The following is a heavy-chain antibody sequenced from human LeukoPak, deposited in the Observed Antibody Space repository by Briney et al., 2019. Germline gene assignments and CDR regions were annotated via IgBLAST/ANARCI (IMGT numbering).Heavy chain of an antibody. CDR1: GYTFTSYG. CDR3: ARDVWAGTYYYYYYMDV. J-gene: IGHJ6*03. V-gene: IGHV1-18*01. Sequence: ASVKVSCKASGYTFTSYGISWVRQAPGQGLEWMGWISAYNGNTNYAQKLQGRVTMTTDTSTSTAYMERRSLRSDDTAVYYCARDVWAGTYYYYYYMDVWGKGTTVTVSS. CDR2: ISAYNGNT. D-gene: IGHD3-16*01.